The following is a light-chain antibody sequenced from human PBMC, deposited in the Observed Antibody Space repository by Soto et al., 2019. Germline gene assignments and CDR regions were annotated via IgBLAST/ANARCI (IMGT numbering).Light chain of an antibody. CDR2: EVS. V-gene: IGLV2-23*02. CDR3: CSYAGSSTFSFV. CDR1: SRDIGSYNL. J-gene: IGLJ1*01. Sequence: PVLTHPASGTGSPRQSLPISYTGTSRDIGSYNLVSWYQQHPGKAPKLFIYEVSKRPSGVSNRFSGSKSGNTASLTISGLQAEDEGDYYCCSYAGSSTFSFVFGTGPQSPS.